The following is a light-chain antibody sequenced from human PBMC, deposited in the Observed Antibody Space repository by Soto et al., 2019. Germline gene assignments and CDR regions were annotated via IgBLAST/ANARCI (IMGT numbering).Light chain of an antibody. J-gene: IGKJ4*01. CDR3: QQYNNWPPLT. CDR1: QSVSSS. CDR2: DAS. Sequence: EIVMTQSPATLSMSPGDRATLSCRASQSVSSSFAWYQQIPGQAPRLLIYDASTRATGIPARFGGSGSGTEFTLTISSLQSEDFAVYYCQQYNNWPPLTFGGGTKVELK. V-gene: IGKV3-15*01.